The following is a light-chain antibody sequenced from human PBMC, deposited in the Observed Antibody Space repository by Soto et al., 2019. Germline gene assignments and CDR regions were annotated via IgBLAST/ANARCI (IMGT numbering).Light chain of an antibody. CDR1: QPISNW. CDR3: QQANSFPF. CDR2: YAS. Sequence: DHQMTQSPSSVSAFVGDRVTITCRARQPISNWLAWYQVKPGKAPKLIIYYASILQGGVPSRFSGSGSGTEFTLTISNLQPEDFATYYCQQANSFPFFGPGTRVDVK. V-gene: IGKV1-12*02. J-gene: IGKJ3*01.